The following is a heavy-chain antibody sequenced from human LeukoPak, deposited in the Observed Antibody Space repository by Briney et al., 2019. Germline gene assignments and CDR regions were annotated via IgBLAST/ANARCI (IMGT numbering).Heavy chain of an antibody. CDR3: ARDLLTGFDY. D-gene: IGHD1-20*01. V-gene: IGHV3-74*01. CDR1: GFTFSSYW. J-gene: IGHJ4*02. CDR2: INSDGSST. Sequence: GGSLRLSCAASGFTFSSYWMHWVRQTPQKGLVWVSRINSDGSSTSHADSVKARFTISRDNAKNTLYLQMNSLGAEDSAVYYCARDLLTGFDYWGQGTLVTVSS.